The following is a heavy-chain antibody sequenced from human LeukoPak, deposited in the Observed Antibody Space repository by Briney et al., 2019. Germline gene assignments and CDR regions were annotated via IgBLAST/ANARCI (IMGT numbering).Heavy chain of an antibody. D-gene: IGHD3-22*01. CDR1: GFTFSSYW. CDR3: AKVRVGGYYDSSGYDFDY. V-gene: IGHV3-30*18. CDR2: ISYDGSNK. J-gene: IGHJ4*02. Sequence: GGSLRLSCAASGFTFSSYWMSWVRQAPGKGLEWVAVISYDGSNKYYADSVKGRFTISRDNSKNTLYLQMNSLRAEDTAVYYCAKVRVGGYYDSSGYDFDYWGQGTLVTVSS.